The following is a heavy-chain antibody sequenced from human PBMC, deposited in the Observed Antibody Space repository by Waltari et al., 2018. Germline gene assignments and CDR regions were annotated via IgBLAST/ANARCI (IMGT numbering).Heavy chain of an antibody. V-gene: IGHV3-48*03. Sequence: EVQLVESGGGLVQPGGSLRLSCAASGFTFSRYEMNWVRQAPGNGLELVSYMSSSGSTIYYADSVKCRFTISRDNAKNSLYLQMNSLRAEDTAVYYCARAGGGDSSPFDYWGQGTLVTVSS. J-gene: IGHJ4*02. CDR3: ARAGGGDSSPFDY. CDR2: MSSSGSTI. D-gene: IGHD2-21*02. CDR1: GFTFSRYE.